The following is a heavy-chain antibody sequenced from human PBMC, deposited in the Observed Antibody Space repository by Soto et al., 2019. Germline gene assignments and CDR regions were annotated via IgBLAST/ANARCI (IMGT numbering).Heavy chain of an antibody. D-gene: IGHD6-13*01. CDR2: ISPYNAAT. Sequence: QVHLVQTGPEVKKPGASVKVSCKASGYTFTNCGINWERQAPGQGLEWMGWISPYNAATKYEQKIQGRVTMTAEPATSTVYMELMSLKSHDPAVYYCARAAYLASAGDFWGHGTLVIVSS. J-gene: IGHJ4*01. CDR1: GYTFTNCG. V-gene: IGHV1-18*01. CDR3: ARAAYLASAGDF.